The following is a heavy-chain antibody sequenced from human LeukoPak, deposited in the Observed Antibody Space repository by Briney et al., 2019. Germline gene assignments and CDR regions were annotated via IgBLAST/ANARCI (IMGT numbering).Heavy chain of an antibody. CDR1: GFTFSSYS. J-gene: IGHJ5*02. V-gene: IGHV3-48*02. D-gene: IGHD3-22*01. Sequence: PGGSLRLSCAASGFTFSSYSMNWVRQAPGKGLEWVPYISSSSSTIYYADSVQGRFTISRDNAKNSLYLQMNSLRDEDTAVYYCARAGYYYDSSGYYIPKGFDPWGQGTLVTVSS. CDR3: ARAGYYYDSSGYYIPKGFDP. CDR2: ISSSSSTI.